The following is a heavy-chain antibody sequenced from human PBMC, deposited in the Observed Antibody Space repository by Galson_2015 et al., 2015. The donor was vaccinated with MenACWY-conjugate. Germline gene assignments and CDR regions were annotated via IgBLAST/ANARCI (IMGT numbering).Heavy chain of an antibody. CDR3: AGHSKRSAGAFDI. CDR1: GFTFSSYW. D-gene: IGHD2/OR15-2a*01. CDR2: IKQDGSEK. Sequence: SLRLSCAASGFTFSSYWMSWVRQAPGKGLGWGANIKQDGSEKYYVDSVKGRFTISRDNAKNSLYLQMNSLRAEDTAVYYCAGHSKRSAGAFDIWGQGTMVTVSS. J-gene: IGHJ3*02. V-gene: IGHV3-7*01.